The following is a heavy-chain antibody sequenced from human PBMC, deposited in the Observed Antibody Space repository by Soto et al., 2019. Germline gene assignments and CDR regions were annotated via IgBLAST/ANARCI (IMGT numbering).Heavy chain of an antibody. Sequence: PGGSLRLSCAVSGFIVINTYMSWGRQAPGKGLEWVAVIYIGDITHYADAVKGRFTISSDKSWNTLFLQMNGLRVEDTAVYYCARDLQGHFGLDVWGQGTTVTVSS. CDR3: ARDLQGHFGLDV. J-gene: IGHJ6*02. CDR1: GFIVINTY. V-gene: IGHV3-53*01. CDR2: IYIGDIT.